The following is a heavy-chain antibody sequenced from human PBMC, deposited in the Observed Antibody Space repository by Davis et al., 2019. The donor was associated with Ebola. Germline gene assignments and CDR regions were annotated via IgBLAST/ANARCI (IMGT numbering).Heavy chain of an antibody. CDR3: ARVPNGDYFDY. CDR1: EYTFTSYD. V-gene: IGHV1-8*01. J-gene: IGHJ4*02. CDR2: MNPNSGNT. Sequence: ASVKVSCKGSEYTFTSYDINWVRQATGQRLEWMGWMNPNSGNTGYAQKFQGRVTMTRDTSISTAYMELSRLRSDDTAVYYCARVPNGDYFDYWGQGTLVTVSS. D-gene: IGHD4-17*01.